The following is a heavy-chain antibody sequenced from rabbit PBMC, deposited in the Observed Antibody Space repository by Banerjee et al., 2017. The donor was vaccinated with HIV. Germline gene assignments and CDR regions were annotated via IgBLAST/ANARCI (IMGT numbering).Heavy chain of an antibody. CDR1: GFDFSSNA. Sequence: QEQLEESGGDLVKPEGSLTLTCKASGFDFSSNAVCWVRQAPGKRPEWIACIYNGGGITYYASWAKGRFTISKTSSTTVTLQMTSLTAADTATYFCAREVADYGMDLWGPGTLVTV. V-gene: IGHV1S47*01. CDR2: IYNGGGIT. J-gene: IGHJ6*01. CDR3: AREVADYGMDL. D-gene: IGHD4-1*01.